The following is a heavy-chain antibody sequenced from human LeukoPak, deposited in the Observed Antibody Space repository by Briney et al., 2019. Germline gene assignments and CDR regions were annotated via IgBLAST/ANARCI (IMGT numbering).Heavy chain of an antibody. J-gene: IGHJ4*02. CDR3: AKFERSYDILTGYSYFGPFDY. V-gene: IGHV3-11*01. Sequence: PGGSLRLSCAASGFTFSDYFMTWIRQAPGKGLEWVSYISSRGNTIYYADSVKGRFTISRDNSKNTLYLRMNSLRAEDTAVYYCAKFERSYDILTGYSYFGPFDYWGQGTLVTVSS. CDR1: GFTFSDYF. D-gene: IGHD3-9*01. CDR2: ISSRGNTI.